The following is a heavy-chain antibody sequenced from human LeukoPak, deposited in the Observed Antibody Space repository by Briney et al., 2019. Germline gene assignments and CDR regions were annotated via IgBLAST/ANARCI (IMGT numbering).Heavy chain of an antibody. Sequence: PGGSVRLCCAASGFAFSSYAMHWVRQAPGKRLEYVSTISSHAGSTYYANSVKGRFTISRDNSKNTLYLQMDSLRAEDMAVYYCARVSAPFGVLSLTWFDPWGQGTLVTVSS. V-gene: IGHV3-64*01. J-gene: IGHJ5*02. CDR2: ISSHAGST. D-gene: IGHD3-3*01. CDR3: ARVSAPFGVLSLTWFDP. CDR1: GFAFSSYA.